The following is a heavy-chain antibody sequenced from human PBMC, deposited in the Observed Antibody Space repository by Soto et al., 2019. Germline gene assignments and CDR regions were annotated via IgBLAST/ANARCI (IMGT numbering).Heavy chain of an antibody. Sequence: PSETLYLTCTVSGGTISSGGFFWTWIRQHPGEGLEGIGYIYHSGSAYYNPSLNSRVTISLDTSNNQFSLKLSSVTAADTAVYCCARLYCIGNSCSFGGAFDVWGQGTMVTVSS. V-gene: IGHV4-31*03. CDR1: GGTISSGGFF. J-gene: IGHJ3*01. CDR2: IYHSGSA. D-gene: IGHD2-15*01. CDR3: ARLYCIGNSCSFGGAFDV.